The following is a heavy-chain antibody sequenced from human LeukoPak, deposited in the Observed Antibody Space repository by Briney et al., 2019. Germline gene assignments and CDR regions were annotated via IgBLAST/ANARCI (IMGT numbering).Heavy chain of an antibody. CDR1: GYIFTGYY. Sequence: ASVKVSCKASGYIFTGYYMHWVRQTPGQGLEWMGWINPNSGGTNYAQKFQGRVTMTRDTSISTAYMELRSLRSDDTAVYYCARSPPTTLLWFGELLGKFDYWGQGTLVTVSS. V-gene: IGHV1-2*02. J-gene: IGHJ4*02. CDR2: INPNSGGT. CDR3: ARSPPTTLLWFGELLGKFDY. D-gene: IGHD3-10*01.